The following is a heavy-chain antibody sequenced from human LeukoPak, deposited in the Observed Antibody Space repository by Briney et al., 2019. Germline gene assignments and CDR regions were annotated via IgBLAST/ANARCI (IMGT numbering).Heavy chain of an antibody. V-gene: IGHV3-11*04. J-gene: IGHJ4*02. CDR1: GFTFSDYY. CDR2: ISYDVGTI. CDR3: ARAVKWDY. Sequence: GGSLRLSCAASGFTFSDYYISWIRLAPGKGPEWVSYISYDVGTIHYADSVKGRFTISRDNAKNSVYQQMDSLRAEDTGVYYCARAVKWDYWGQGTLVTVSS. D-gene: IGHD1-26*01.